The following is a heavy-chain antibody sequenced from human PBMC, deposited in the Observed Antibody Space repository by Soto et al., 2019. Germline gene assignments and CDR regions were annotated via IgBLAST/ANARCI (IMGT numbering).Heavy chain of an antibody. V-gene: IGHV1-18*04. CDR1: GYTFINYG. Sequence: QVQLMQSGAEVKKSWASVTVSCKASGYTFINYGIIWVRQTPGQGLAWMGWITDYNGSTKYARKLQDRVTMTTDTSTSTAYMELRSLRSDDTAVYFCARDDFGYLWRSPDAWGQGTMVTVSS. J-gene: IGHJ3*01. D-gene: IGHD5-18*01. CDR3: ARDDFGYLWRSPDA. CDR2: ITDYNGST.